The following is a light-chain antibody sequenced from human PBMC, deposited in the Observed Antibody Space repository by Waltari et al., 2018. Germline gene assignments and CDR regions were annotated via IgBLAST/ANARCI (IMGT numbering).Light chain of an antibody. J-gene: IGKJ2*01. CDR1: QRVSSN. V-gene: IGKV3-15*01. CDR3: QQYDNWPPYT. CDR2: AAS. Sequence: EIVMTQSPATLSVSPGERATPSCRASQRVSSNLAWYQQHPGQAPRLLIFAASNRASGIPARFTGSGSGTEFTLNISSLQSEDFADYYCQQYDNWPPYTFGQGTKLELK.